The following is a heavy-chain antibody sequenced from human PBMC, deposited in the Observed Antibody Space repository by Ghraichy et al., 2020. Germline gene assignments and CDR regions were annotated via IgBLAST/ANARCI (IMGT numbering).Heavy chain of an antibody. J-gene: IGHJ5*02. CDR1: GGSISSYY. V-gene: IGHV4-59*01. Sequence: SETLSLTCTVSGGSISSYYWSWIRQPPGKGLEWFGYIYYSGSTNYNPSLKSRVTISVDTSKNQFSLKLSSVTAADTAVYYCARLYDYGDNNGFDPWGQGPMVTVSS. CDR2: IYYSGST. CDR3: ARLYDYGDNNGFDP. D-gene: IGHD4-17*01.